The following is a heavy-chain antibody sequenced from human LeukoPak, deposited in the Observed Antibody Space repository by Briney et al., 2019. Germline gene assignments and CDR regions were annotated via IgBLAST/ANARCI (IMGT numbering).Heavy chain of an antibody. CDR3: ARCDILTPFDY. V-gene: IGHV4-59*08. J-gene: IGHJ4*02. CDR1: GGSISSYY. CDR2: IYYSGST. D-gene: IGHD3-9*01. Sequence: SETLSLTCTVSGGSISSYYWSWIRQPPGKGLEWIGYIYYSGSTNYNPSLKSRVTISVDTSKNQFSLKLSSVTAADTAVYYCARCDILTPFDYWGQGTLVTVSS.